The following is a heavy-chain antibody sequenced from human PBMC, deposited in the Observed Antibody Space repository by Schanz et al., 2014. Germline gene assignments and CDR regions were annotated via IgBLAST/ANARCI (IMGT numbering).Heavy chain of an antibody. D-gene: IGHD3-10*01. CDR1: GFTVSSDH. Sequence: EVQLVESGGGFVQPGGSLGLSCVVSGFTVSSDHMSWVRQAPGKGLEWVSTIYASGATYYADSVKRRFTISRDISKNTLHLQVTSLRAEDTAIYYCARGGNYYGSRNYYKTPCYFDYWGQGTLVTVSS. V-gene: IGHV3-66*01. J-gene: IGHJ4*02. CDR3: ARGGNYYGSRNYYKTPCYFDY. CDR2: IYASGAT.